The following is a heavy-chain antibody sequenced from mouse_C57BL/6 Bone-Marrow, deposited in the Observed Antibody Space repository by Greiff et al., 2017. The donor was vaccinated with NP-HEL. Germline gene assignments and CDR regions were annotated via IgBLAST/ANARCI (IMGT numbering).Heavy chain of an antibody. J-gene: IGHJ3*01. CDR3: ARGAY. Sequence: VQLQQSGAELVKPGASVKISCKASGYEFSNYWMNWVKQRPGKGLEWIGQIYPGAGDTNYNGKFKDQATLTADKSSSTAYMQLSRLTSEDSAVYFCARGAYWGQGTRVTGSA. V-gene: IGHV1-80*01. CDR1: GYEFSNYW. CDR2: IYPGAGDT.